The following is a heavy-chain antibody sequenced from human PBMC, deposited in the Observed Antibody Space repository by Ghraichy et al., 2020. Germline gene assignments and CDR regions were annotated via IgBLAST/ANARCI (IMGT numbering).Heavy chain of an antibody. V-gene: IGHV4-39*01. CDR2: LFYGGRT. D-gene: IGHD4-17*01. J-gene: IGHJ3*02. CDR3: VKSETVFDAFDI. CDR1: GDSITSSGYY. Sequence: SQTLSLTCTVSGDSITSSGYYWGSIRQPPGKGLEWIGSLFYGGRTYYNPSLKRQVTISVDASQNQFSLRLTSVTAADTAVYYCVKSETVFDAFDIWGQGTLVTVSS.